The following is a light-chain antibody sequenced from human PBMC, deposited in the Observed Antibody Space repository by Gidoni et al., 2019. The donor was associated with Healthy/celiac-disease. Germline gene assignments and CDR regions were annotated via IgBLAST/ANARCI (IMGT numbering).Light chain of an antibody. CDR2: DAS. CDR3: QQYDNLPPVLT. Sequence: DIQMTQSPSSLSASVGDRVTITCQASQDISNYLNWYQQKPEKAPKLLIYDASNLETGVPSRFSGSGSGTDFTFTISSLQPEDIATYYCQQYDNLPPVLTFGGGTKVEIK. V-gene: IGKV1-33*01. J-gene: IGKJ4*01. CDR1: QDISNY.